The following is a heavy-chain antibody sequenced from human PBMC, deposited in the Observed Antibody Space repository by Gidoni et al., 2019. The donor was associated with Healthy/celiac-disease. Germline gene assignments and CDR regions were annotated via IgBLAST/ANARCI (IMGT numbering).Heavy chain of an antibody. D-gene: IGHD6-6*01. CDR2: ISSSGSTI. CDR3: ARLDSSSPDNY. Sequence: ISSSGSTIYYADSVKGRFTISRDNAKNSLYLQMNSLRAEDTAVYYCARLDSSSPDNYWGQGTLVTVSS. V-gene: IGHV3-48*03. J-gene: IGHJ4*02.